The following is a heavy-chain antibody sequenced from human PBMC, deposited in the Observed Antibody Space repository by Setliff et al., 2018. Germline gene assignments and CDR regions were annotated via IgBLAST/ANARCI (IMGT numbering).Heavy chain of an antibody. D-gene: IGHD3-10*01. J-gene: IGHJ5*02. CDR1: GGSLRGNAIF. CDR3: ARVLVLGYNWFDP. Sequence: PSETLSLTCTVSGGSLRGNAIFWGWIRQPPGKGLEWIGSIYYTGDTYYNPSLKSRVTISVDTSKNQFSLKLSSGTAADTAVYFCARVLVLGYNWFDPWGQGTLVTVSS. CDR2: IYYTGDT. V-gene: IGHV4-39*01.